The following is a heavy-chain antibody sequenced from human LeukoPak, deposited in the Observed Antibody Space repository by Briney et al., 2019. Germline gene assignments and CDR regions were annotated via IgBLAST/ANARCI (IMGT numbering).Heavy chain of an antibody. CDR3: ANENYYGSGSYPDY. CDR2: ISYDGSNK. D-gene: IGHD3-10*01. CDR1: GFTFSSYG. Sequence: GGSLRLSCAASGFTFSSYGIHWVRQAPGKGLEWVALISYDGSNKYYADSVKGRFTVSRDNSKNTLYLQMNSLRAEDTAVYYCANENYYGSGSYPDYWGQGTPVTVSS. J-gene: IGHJ4*02. V-gene: IGHV3-30*18.